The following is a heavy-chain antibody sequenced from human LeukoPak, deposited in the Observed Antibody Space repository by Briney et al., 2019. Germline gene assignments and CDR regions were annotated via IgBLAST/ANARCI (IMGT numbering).Heavy chain of an antibody. Sequence: PSETLSLTCTVSGYSISSGYYWGWIRQPPGKGLEWIGSIYHSGSTYYNPSLKSRVTISVDTSKNQFSLKLSSVTAADTAVYYCARDPGPSGWYSCAFDIWGQGTMVTVSS. J-gene: IGHJ3*02. CDR1: GYSISSGYY. CDR2: IYHSGST. D-gene: IGHD6-19*01. CDR3: ARDPGPSGWYSCAFDI. V-gene: IGHV4-38-2*02.